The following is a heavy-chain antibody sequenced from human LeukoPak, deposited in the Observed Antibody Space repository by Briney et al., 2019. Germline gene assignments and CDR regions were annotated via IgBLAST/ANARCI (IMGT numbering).Heavy chain of an antibody. Sequence: GGSLRLSCAASGFTFSSYWMSWVRQAPGKGLEWVANIKQDGSEKYYVDSVKGRFTISRDNAKNTLYLQMNSLRAEDTAVYYCARALYGDYVDYWGQGTLVTVSS. CDR3: ARALYGDYVDY. J-gene: IGHJ4*02. CDR1: GFTFSSYW. V-gene: IGHV3-7*01. D-gene: IGHD4-17*01. CDR2: IKQDGSEK.